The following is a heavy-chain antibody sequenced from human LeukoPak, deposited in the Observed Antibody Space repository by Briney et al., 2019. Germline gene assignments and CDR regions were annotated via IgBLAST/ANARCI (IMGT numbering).Heavy chain of an antibody. J-gene: IGHJ4*02. CDR2: INPNSGGT. CDR3: AQSSGWDSLKY. V-gene: IGHV1-2*02. CDR1: GHTFTGYY. D-gene: IGHD6-19*01. Sequence: ASVKVSCKASGHTFTGYYMHWVRQPPGQGLHWMGWINPNSGGTNHAQKFQGRVSMTRDTSISTAYMELSRLRSDDTAVYYCAQSSGWDSLKYWGQGTLVTVSS.